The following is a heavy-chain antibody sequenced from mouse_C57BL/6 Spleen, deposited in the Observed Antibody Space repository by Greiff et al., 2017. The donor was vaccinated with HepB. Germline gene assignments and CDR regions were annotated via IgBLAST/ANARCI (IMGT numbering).Heavy chain of an antibody. CDR3: AAITTVAYGYLDV. J-gene: IGHJ1*03. V-gene: IGHV1-4*01. CDR2: INPSSGYT. D-gene: IGHD1-1*01. CDR1: GYTFTSYT. Sequence: VQLQQSGAELARPGASVKMSCKASGYTFTSYTMHWVKQRPGQGLEWIGYINPSSGYTKYNQKFKDKATLTADKSSSTAYMQLSSLTSEDSAVCYCAAITTVAYGYLDVWGKGTSVTVAS.